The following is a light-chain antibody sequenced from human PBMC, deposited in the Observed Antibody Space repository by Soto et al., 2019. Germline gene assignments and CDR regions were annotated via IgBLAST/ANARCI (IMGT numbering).Light chain of an antibody. Sequence: EIVLTQSPGTLSLSPGERATLYCRASQSVTSRLAWYQQKSGQSPRLLISDASSRATSITDRFSGSGSETDFTLTIRRLEPEDIAVYFCQQYHSAPITFRQATR. CDR1: QSVTSR. V-gene: IGKV3-20*01. CDR2: DAS. CDR3: QQYHSAPIT. J-gene: IGKJ5*01.